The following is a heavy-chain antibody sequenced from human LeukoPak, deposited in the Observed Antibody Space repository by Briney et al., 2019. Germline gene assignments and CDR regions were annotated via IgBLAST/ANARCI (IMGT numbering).Heavy chain of an antibody. CDR1: GFTFSSYE. CDR3: ARMVGYSYGYDY. V-gene: IGHV3-48*03. J-gene: IGHJ4*02. D-gene: IGHD5-18*01. Sequence: GGSLRLSCAASGFTFSSYEMNWVRQAPGKGLEWVSYISSSGSTIYYADSVKSRFTISRDNAKNSLYLQMNSLRAEDTAVYYCARMVGYSYGYDYWGQGTLVTVSS. CDR2: ISSSGSTI.